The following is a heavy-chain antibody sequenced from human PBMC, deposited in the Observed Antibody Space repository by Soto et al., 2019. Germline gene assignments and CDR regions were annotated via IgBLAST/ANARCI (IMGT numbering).Heavy chain of an antibody. CDR2: IGTAGDT. V-gene: IGHV3-13*01. CDR1: GFTFSSYD. CDR3: ALVFHTMTTGLAVDAFDI. Sequence: PGGSLRLSCAASGFTFSSYDMHWVRQATGKGLEWVSAIGTAGDTYYPGSVKGRFTISRENAKNSLYLQMNSLRAGDTAVYYCALVFHTMTTGLAVDAFDIWGQGTMVTVSS. D-gene: IGHD4-17*01. J-gene: IGHJ3*02.